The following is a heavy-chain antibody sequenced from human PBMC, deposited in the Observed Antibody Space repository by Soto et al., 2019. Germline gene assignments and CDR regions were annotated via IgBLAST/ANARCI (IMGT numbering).Heavy chain of an antibody. CDR3: ARVPSTVNTRDCYYGMDV. D-gene: IGHD4-17*01. V-gene: IGHV1-69*13. CDR1: GGTFSSYA. J-gene: IGHJ6*02. Sequence: SVKVSCKASGGTFSSYAISWVRQAPGQGLEWMGGIIPIFGTANYAQKFQGRVTITADESTSTAYMELSSLRSEDTAVYYCARVPSTVNTRDCYYGMDVWGQETTVTFSS. CDR2: IIPIFGTA.